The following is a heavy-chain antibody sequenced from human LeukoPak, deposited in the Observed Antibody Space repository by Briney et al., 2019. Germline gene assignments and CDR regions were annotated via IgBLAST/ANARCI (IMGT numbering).Heavy chain of an antibody. V-gene: IGHV4-38-2*02. CDR1: GCSISSGYY. D-gene: IGHD3-10*01. CDR2: IYHSGST. Sequence: PSETLSLTCTVSGCSISSGYYWGWIRQPPGKGLEWIGSIYHSGSTYYNPSLKSRVTISVDTSKNQFSLKLSSVTAADTAVYYCARSWEIRGVSYFDYWGQGTLVTVSS. CDR3: ARSWEIRGVSYFDY. J-gene: IGHJ4*02.